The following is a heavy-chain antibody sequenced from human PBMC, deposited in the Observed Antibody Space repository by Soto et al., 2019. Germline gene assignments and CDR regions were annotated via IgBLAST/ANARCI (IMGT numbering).Heavy chain of an antibody. V-gene: IGHV4-59*01. J-gene: IGHJ6*02. CDR2: IYYSGST. CDR1: GCSISSYY. D-gene: IGHD3-16*01. Sequence: PSETLSLTCNVSGCSISSYYWSWIRQPPGKGLEWIGYIYYSGSTNYNPSLKSRVTISVDTSKNQFSLKLSSVTAADTAVYYCARDLGYDYGMDVWGQGTTVT. CDR3: ARDLGYDYGMDV.